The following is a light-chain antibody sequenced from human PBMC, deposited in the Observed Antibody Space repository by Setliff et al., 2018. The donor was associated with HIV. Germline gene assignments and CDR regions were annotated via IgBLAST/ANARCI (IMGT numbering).Light chain of an antibody. V-gene: IGLV1-40*01. Sequence: QSVLTQPPSVSGAPGQRVTISCTGSSSNIGAGYDVHWYQQLPGTAPKLLIYGNINRPSGVPDRFSGSKSGTSASLAITGLQAEDEVDYYCQSYDSSLSGSYVFGTGTKVTVL. J-gene: IGLJ1*01. CDR2: GNI. CDR1: SSNIGAGYD. CDR3: QSYDSSLSGSYV.